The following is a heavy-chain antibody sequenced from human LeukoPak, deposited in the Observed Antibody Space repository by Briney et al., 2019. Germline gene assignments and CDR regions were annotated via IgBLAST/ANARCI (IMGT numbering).Heavy chain of an antibody. V-gene: IGHV3-33*01. CDR2: IWYDGSNK. Sequence: GGSLRLSCAASGFTFSSYGMHWVRQAPGKGLEWVAVIWYDGSNKYYADSVKGRFTISRDNSKNTLYLQMNSLTADDTAVYYCASSPPTGITVSYFDYWGPGTLVTVSS. J-gene: IGHJ4*02. CDR3: ASSPPTGITVSYFDY. D-gene: IGHD4-23*01. CDR1: GFTFSSYG.